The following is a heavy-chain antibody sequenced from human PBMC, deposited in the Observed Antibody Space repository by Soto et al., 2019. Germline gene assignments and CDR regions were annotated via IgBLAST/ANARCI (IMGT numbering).Heavy chain of an antibody. D-gene: IGHD4-4*01. CDR1: GGTFSSYA. V-gene: IGHV1-69*06. CDR2: IIPIFGTA. CDR3: ARDPDSNYDYYYYGMDV. Sequence: GASVKVSCKASGGTFSSYAISWVRQAPGQGLEWMGGIIPIFGTANYAQKFQGRVTITADKSTSTAYMELSSLRSEDTAVYYCARDPDSNYDYYYYGMDVWGQGTTVTSP. J-gene: IGHJ6*02.